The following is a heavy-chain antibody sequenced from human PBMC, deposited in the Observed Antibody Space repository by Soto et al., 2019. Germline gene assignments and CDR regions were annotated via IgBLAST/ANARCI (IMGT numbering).Heavy chain of an antibody. Sequence: EVQLLESGGGLVQPGGSLRLSCAASGFTFSSHVMNWVRQAPGKGLEWVAAISGSGGSTYYGDSVEGRFTMSRDNSKNTLYLQMTSLRAEDTAVYYCARGPRAPPPHDYGMDVWGQGTTVTVSS. CDR2: ISGSGGST. V-gene: IGHV3-23*01. CDR1: GFTFSSHV. CDR3: ARGPRAPPPHDYGMDV. J-gene: IGHJ6*02.